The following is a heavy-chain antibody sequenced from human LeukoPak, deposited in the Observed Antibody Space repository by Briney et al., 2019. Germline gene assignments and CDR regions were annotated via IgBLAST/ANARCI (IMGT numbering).Heavy chain of an antibody. CDR2: ISAGGATT. Sequence: GGSLRLSCAASGFTFSNYAMTWVRQAPGKGLEWVSGISAGGATTYYSDSVKGRFTISRDNSENTLYLQMNSLRAEDMAIYYCAIGLGGLQYFDYWGQGTLVTVSS. CDR3: AIGLGGLQYFDY. D-gene: IGHD5-24*01. J-gene: IGHJ4*02. V-gene: IGHV3-23*01. CDR1: GFTFSNYA.